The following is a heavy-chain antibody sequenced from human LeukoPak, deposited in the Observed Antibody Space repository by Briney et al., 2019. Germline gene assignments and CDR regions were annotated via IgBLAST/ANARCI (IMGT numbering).Heavy chain of an antibody. CDR1: GFTFDDYA. D-gene: IGHD5-24*01. J-gene: IGHJ4*02. Sequence: GGSLRLSCAASGFTFDDYAMHWVRQAPGKGLEWVSGISWNSGDIGYADSVKGRFTTSRDNAKNSLYLQMNSLRAEDTALYYCAKYSGYNYYFDYWGQGTLVTVSS. CDR3: AKYSGYNYYFDY. V-gene: IGHV3-9*01. CDR2: ISWNSGDI.